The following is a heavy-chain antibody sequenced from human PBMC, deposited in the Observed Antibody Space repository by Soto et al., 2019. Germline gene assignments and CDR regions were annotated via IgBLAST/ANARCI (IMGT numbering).Heavy chain of an antibody. Sequence: QVQLRESGPGLVKPSQTLSLTCTVSGGSISSGSYYWSWIRQHPGKGLEWIGYIYYSGSTYYNPSLKSRVTISLDTSKNQFFLKLSSVTAADTAVYYCAREGGDGVDYWGQGTLVTVSS. V-gene: IGHV4-31*03. CDR1: GGSISSGSYY. CDR2: IYYSGST. J-gene: IGHJ4*02. CDR3: AREGGDGVDY. D-gene: IGHD3-16*01.